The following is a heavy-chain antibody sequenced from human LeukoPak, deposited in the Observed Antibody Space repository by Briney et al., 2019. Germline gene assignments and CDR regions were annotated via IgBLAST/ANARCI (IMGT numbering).Heavy chain of an antibody. V-gene: IGHV4-39*07. CDR2: IYYSGST. Sequence: SETLSLTCSVSGGSISHNSYYWGWIRQPPGKGLECIGTIYYSGSTYYSPSLKSRVTISVDTSKNQFSLKLNSVTAADTAVYYCARGFGYSSGFGYPHYYYGMDVWGQGTTVTVSS. J-gene: IGHJ6*02. CDR3: ARGFGYSSGFGYPHYYYGMDV. CDR1: GGSISHNSYY. D-gene: IGHD6-19*01.